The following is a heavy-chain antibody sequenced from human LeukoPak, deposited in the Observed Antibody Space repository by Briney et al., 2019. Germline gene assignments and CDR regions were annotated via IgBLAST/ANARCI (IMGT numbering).Heavy chain of an antibody. D-gene: IGHD2-2*01. CDR2: IWYDGSNK. CDR1: GFTFSSYG. CDR3: AKRSSTSSPFDY. J-gene: IGHJ4*02. Sequence: GGSLRLSCAASGFTFSSYGMHWVRQAPGKGLEWVAVIWYDGSNKYYADSVKGRFTISRDNSKNTLYLQMNSLRAEDTAVYYCAKRSSTSSPFDYWGQGTLVTVSS. V-gene: IGHV3-33*06.